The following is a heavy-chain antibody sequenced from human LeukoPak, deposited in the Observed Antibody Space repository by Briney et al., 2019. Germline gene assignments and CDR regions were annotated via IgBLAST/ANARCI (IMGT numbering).Heavy chain of an antibody. CDR1: GFPFSSYA. J-gene: IGHJ4*02. CDR2: SRGSGGST. D-gene: IGHD2-15*01. V-gene: IGHV3-23*01. Sequence: GSLRLSCAASGFPFSSYAMRRVRQAPGQGVECVSASRGSGGSTYYADSVKGRFTISRDNSKNTLYLQMNSLRAEDTAVYYCAKDRCSGGSCYTYFDYWGQGTLVTVSS. CDR3: AKDRCSGGSCYTYFDY.